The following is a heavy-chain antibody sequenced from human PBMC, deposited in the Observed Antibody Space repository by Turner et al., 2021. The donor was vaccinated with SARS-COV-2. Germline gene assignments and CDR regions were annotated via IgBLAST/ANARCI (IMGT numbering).Heavy chain of an antibody. CDR1: GFTFGDYG. CDR3: SRDSWQLVKERFDC. D-gene: IGHD6-13*01. Sequence: EVQLVESGGGLVQPGRSLRLSCTTSGFTFGDYGMTWVRQAPGKGLEWVGLITSKAYGGTTEYAASVKGRFIISRDDSKSIAYLHMNSLKTEDTAVYYCSRDSWQLVKERFDCWGQGTLVTVSS. V-gene: IGHV3-49*04. J-gene: IGHJ4*02. CDR2: ITSKAYGGTT.